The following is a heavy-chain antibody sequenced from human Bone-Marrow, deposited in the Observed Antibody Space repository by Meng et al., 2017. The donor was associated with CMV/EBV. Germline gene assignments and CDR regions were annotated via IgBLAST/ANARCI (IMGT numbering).Heavy chain of an antibody. J-gene: IGHJ4*02. CDR1: GFTFDDYA. CDR3: ARDQPRYDFWSGYSSDY. CDR2: ISSSSSYI. D-gene: IGHD3-3*01. Sequence: LSLTCAASGFTFDDYAMHWVRQAPGKGLEWVSSISSSSSYIYYADSVKGRFTISRDNAKNSLYLQMNSLRAEDTAVYYCARDQPRYDFWSGYSSDYWGQGTLVTVSS. V-gene: IGHV3-21*01.